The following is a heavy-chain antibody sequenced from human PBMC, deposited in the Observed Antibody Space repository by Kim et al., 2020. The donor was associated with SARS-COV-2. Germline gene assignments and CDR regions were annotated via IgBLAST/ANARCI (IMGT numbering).Heavy chain of an antibody. D-gene: IGHD3-22*01. CDR1: GFTFSSNW. CDR2: IKQDGSEK. V-gene: IGHV3-7*03. CDR3: ARDWDYYDSSGYDY. J-gene: IGHJ4*02. Sequence: GGSLRLSCAASGFTFSSNWMSWVRQAPGKGLEWVANIKQDGSEKYYVDSVKGRFTISRDNAKNSLYLQMNSLRAEDTAVYYCARDWDYYDSSGYDYWGQGTLVTVSS.